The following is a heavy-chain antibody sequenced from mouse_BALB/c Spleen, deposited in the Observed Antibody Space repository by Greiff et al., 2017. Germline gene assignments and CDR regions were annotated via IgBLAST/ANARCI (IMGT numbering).Heavy chain of an antibody. CDR3: ARDNSLLRLRWYFDV. CDR2: IWGDGST. D-gene: IGHD1-2*01. Sequence: QVQLKESGPGLVAPSQSLSITCTVSGFSLTGYGVNWVRQPPGKGLEWLGMIWGDGSTDYNSALKSRLSISKDNSKSQVFLKMNSLQTDDTARYYCARDNSLLRLRWYFDVWGAGTTVTVSS. J-gene: IGHJ1*01. CDR1: GFSLTGYG. V-gene: IGHV2-6-7*01.